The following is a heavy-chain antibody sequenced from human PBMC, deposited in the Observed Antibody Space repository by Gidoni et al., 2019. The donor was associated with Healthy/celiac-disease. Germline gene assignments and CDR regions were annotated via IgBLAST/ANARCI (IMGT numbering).Heavy chain of an antibody. J-gene: IGHJ3*02. V-gene: IGHV3-21*01. D-gene: IGHD6-19*01. CDR2: ISSIISSI. CDR3: ARGSSGRTLFAFDI. Sequence: EVQLVESGGGLVKPGGSLRLSGAASGVTIRSYSMNWVRQAPGKGLEWVSSISSIISSIYYADSVKGRFTISRDNAKNSLYLQMNSLRAEDTAVYYCARGSSGRTLFAFDIWGQGTMVTVSS. CDR1: GVTIRSYS.